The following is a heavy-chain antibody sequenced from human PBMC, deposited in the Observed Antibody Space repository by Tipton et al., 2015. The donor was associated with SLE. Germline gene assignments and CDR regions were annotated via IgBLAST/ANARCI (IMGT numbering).Heavy chain of an antibody. J-gene: IGHJ5*02. CDR2: LYHRGST. V-gene: IGHV4-38-2*02. CDR1: GYSITSVAY. D-gene: IGHD6-13*01. Sequence: TLSLTCAVSGYSITSVAYWGWIRQPPGKGQEWVGCLYHRGSTYYKPSLKSRVTITTDTSKNEIYLKLTSVTATYTAIYFCARDPYDSTWRNGWFDPSGHVTLFTVSS. CDR3: ARDPYDSTWRNGWFDP.